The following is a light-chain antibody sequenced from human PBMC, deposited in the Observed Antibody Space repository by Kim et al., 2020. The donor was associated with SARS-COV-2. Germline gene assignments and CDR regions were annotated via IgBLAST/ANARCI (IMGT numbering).Light chain of an antibody. V-gene: IGLV2-14*01. CDR2: DVG. CDR3: SSYTSSSTLV. CDR1: SSDVGGYNY. Sequence: QSALTQPASVSGSPGQSITISCTGTSSDVGGYNYVSWYQQHPAKAPRLMISDVGKRHSGVSNRFSDSKSGNTASLTISGLQAEDEADYYCSSYTSSSTLVFGGGTQLTVL. J-gene: IGLJ2*01.